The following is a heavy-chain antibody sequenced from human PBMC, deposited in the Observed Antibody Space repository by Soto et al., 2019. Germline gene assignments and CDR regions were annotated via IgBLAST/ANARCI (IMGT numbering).Heavy chain of an antibody. V-gene: IGHV3-30*03. CDR3: ARDSGWPILNFDN. CDR2: SSYDGRET. J-gene: IGHJ4*02. Sequence: PAGSLRLSCAASDVDFSSDGIHWVRQAPGKGLEWVAASSYDGRETFYADSAKGRFTVSKEMSKNTAFLQMNALRHEDTAVYFCARDSGWPILNFDNWGQGTPVTVSS. CDR1: DVDFSSDG. D-gene: IGHD3-10*01.